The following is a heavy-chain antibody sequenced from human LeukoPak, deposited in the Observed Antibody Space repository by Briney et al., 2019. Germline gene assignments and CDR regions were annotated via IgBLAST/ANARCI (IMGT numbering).Heavy chain of an antibody. D-gene: IGHD6-13*01. J-gene: IGHJ4*02. CDR2: ISSRSSTI. V-gene: IGHV3-48*01. Sequence: PGGSLRLSCAASGFTFSSYSMNWVRQAPGKGLEWVSYISSRSSTIYNADSVKGRFTISRDNAKNSLYLQMNSLRAEDTAVYYCAKGLYSSSWTRYADYFDYWGQGTLVTVSS. CDR3: AKGLYSSSWTRYADYFDY. CDR1: GFTFSSYS.